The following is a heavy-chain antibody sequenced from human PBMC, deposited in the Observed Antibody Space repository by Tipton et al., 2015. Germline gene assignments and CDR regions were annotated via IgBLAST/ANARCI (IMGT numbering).Heavy chain of an antibody. CDR2: IYHSGST. V-gene: IGHV4-4*02. D-gene: IGHD5-24*01. Sequence: TLSLTCAVSGGSITTAYWWRWVRQPPGEGLEYIGEIYHSGSTDYNPSLRGRVTISVDKSNNQFSLRLKSVTAADTAVYYCARDLEHGMDVWGQGTTVTVSS. CDR3: ARDLEHGMDV. J-gene: IGHJ6*02. CDR1: GGSITTAYW.